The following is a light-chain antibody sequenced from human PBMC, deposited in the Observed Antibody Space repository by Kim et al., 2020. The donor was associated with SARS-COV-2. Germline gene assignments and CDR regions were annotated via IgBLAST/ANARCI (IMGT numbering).Light chain of an antibody. CDR1: SSNIGAGFD. Sequence: QSVLTQSPSVSGAPGQRVTISCSGTSSNIGAGFDVHCYQHSPGKAPKLLIFGNTVRPSGVPDRFSGSRSGTSASLAITGLQTEDEADYYCQSFDSGLSGLLFGGGTKLTVL. V-gene: IGLV1-40*01. J-gene: IGLJ2*01. CDR2: GNT. CDR3: QSFDSGLSGLL.